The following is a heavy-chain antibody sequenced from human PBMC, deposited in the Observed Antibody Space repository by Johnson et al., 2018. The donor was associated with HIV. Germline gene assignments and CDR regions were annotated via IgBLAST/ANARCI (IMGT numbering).Heavy chain of an antibody. D-gene: IGHD3-22*01. Sequence: QMQLVESGGGLVQPGGSLRLSCAASGFTVSSNYMSWVRQAPGKGLEWVAVISYDGANKYYADSVKGRFTISRDNARNSMYLQMNSLRVEDTALYYCARVRTGDSSGYHDAFDIWGQGTMVIVSS. CDR1: GFTVSSNY. V-gene: IGHV3-30-3*01. CDR2: ISYDGANK. CDR3: ARVRTGDSSGYHDAFDI. J-gene: IGHJ3*02.